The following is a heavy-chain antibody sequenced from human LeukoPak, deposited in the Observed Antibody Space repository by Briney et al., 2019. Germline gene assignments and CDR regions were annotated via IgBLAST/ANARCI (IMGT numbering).Heavy chain of an antibody. Sequence: GGSLRLSCAASGFTFSSYEMNWVRQAPGKGLEWASYISSSGSTIYYADSVKGRFTISRDDAKNSLYLQMNSLRAEDTAVYYCAELGITMIGGVWGKGTTVTISS. CDR2: ISSSGSTI. V-gene: IGHV3-48*03. J-gene: IGHJ6*04. CDR3: AELGITMIGGV. CDR1: GFTFSSYE. D-gene: IGHD3-10*02.